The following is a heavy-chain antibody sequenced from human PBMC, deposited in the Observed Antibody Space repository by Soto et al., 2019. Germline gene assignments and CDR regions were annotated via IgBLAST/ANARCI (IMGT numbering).Heavy chain of an antibody. CDR2: INPKSGGT. Sequence: ASVKVSCKASGYTFTSYGISWVRQAPGQGFEWMGWINPKSGGTKYPQKFQGRVTMTRDTSLSTVYMTLTRLTSDDTAVYYCARDLAKGGGSAGFDYWGQGTLGTVSS. CDR1: GYTFTSYG. CDR3: ARDLAKGGGSAGFDY. J-gene: IGHJ4*02. D-gene: IGHD1-26*01. V-gene: IGHV1-2*02.